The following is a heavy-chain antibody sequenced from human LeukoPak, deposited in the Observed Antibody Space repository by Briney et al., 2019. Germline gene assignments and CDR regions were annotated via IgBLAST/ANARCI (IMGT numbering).Heavy chain of an antibody. Sequence: SGTLSLTCAVSGGSISSSNWWSWVRQPPGKGLEWIGEIYHSGSTNYNPSLKSRVTISVDKSKNQFSLKLSSVTAADTAVYYCARGELYSLSGPGDYWGQGTLVTVSS. CDR1: GGSISSSNW. J-gene: IGHJ4*02. CDR2: IYHSGST. D-gene: IGHD2-15*01. V-gene: IGHV4-4*02. CDR3: ARGELYSLSGPGDY.